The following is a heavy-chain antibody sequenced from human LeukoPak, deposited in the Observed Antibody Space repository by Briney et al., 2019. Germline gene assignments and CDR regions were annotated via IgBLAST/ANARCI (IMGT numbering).Heavy chain of an antibody. D-gene: IGHD6-13*01. CDR1: GDSVSSNSAA. V-gene: IGHV6-1*01. Sequence: SQTLSLTCAISGDSVSSNSAAWNWIRQSPSRGLEWLGRTYYRSKWYNDYAVSVKSRITINPDTSKNQFSLQLNSVTPEDTAVYYCARGIAAAGRLPLLRNYFDYWGQGTLVTVSS. CDR2: TYYRSKWYN. J-gene: IGHJ4*02. CDR3: ARGIAAAGRLPLLRNYFDY.